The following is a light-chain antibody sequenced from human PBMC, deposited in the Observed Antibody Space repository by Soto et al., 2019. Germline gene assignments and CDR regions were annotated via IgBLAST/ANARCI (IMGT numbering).Light chain of an antibody. V-gene: IGKV1-17*01. CDR1: QGIRKD. J-gene: IGKJ1*01. Sequence: DIQMTQSPSSLSASVGDRVTITCRASQGIRKDLGWYQQKPGKAPKRLIYAASSLQSGVPSRFSGSGSGTEFTLTISSLQPEDFATYYCLQLTSYPWTFGQGTKVEIK. CDR2: AAS. CDR3: LQLTSYPWT.